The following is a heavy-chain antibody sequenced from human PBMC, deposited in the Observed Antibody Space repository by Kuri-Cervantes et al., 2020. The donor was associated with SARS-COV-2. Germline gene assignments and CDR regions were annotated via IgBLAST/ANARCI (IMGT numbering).Heavy chain of an antibody. CDR2: ISAYNGNT. D-gene: IGHD2-21*01. CDR3: ARDEGKGGHCLGH. Sequence: ASVKVSCNASGYTFTSYGISWVRQAPGQGLEWMGWISAYNGNTNYAQKLQGRVTMTRDTSISTAYMELRRLRSDDTAVYYCARDEGKGGHCLGHWGQGTLVTVSS. CDR1: GYTFTSYG. V-gene: IGHV1-18*01. J-gene: IGHJ4*02.